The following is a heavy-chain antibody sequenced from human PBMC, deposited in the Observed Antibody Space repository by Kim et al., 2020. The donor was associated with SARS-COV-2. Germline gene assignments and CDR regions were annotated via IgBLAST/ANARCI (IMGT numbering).Heavy chain of an antibody. CDR1: GSSFSTYA. CDR3: AKDPIAGDKLVWFDP. V-gene: IGHV3-23*01. CDR2: ITGSGAWT. Sequence: GGSLRLSCAASGSSFSTYAMNWVRQAPGKGLEWVSTITGSGAWTDYADSVKGRFTISRDNSKNTLYLQMNSLRAEDTALYYCAKDPIAGDKLVWFDPWGQGTLVTVSS. J-gene: IGHJ5*02. D-gene: IGHD6-13*01.